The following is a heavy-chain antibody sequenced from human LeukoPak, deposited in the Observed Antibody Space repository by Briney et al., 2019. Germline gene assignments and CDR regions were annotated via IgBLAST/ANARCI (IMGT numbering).Heavy chain of an antibody. CDR3: ASMPSTEIYYFYYMDV. D-gene: IGHD2-2*01. Sequence: GGSLRLSCADSRFTFSSYTMNWVRQAPGKGLEWVSGISANAVSTYYADSVKGRFTIPRDNSKNTLYLHMDRLGTEDTAVYYCASMPSTEIYYFYYMDVWGKGTTVTVSS. CDR1: RFTFSSYT. CDR2: ISANAVST. J-gene: IGHJ6*03. V-gene: IGHV3-23*01.